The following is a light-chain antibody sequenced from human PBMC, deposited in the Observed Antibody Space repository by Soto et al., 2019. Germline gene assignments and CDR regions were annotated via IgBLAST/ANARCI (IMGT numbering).Light chain of an antibody. Sequence: DIQMTQSPSTLSASVGDRVTITCRASQSINNWLAWYQQKPGQAPKLLIYKASNLDIGVPSRFSGSRSGTEFTLTISSLQPYDFATYDWQQYYTYWTFGQGTKVEIK. CDR3: QQYYTYWT. CDR2: KAS. J-gene: IGKJ1*01. V-gene: IGKV1-5*03. CDR1: QSINNW.